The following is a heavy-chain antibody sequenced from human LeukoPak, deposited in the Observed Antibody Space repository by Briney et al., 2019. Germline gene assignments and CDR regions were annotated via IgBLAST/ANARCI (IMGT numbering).Heavy chain of an antibody. D-gene: IGHD2-2*01. V-gene: IGHV3-21*01. CDR2: ISSSSSYI. CDR1: GFTFSSYS. J-gene: IGHJ4*02. CDR3: ARYGEPGYCSSTSCYEADY. Sequence: GGSLRLSCAASGFTFSSYSMNWVRQAPGKGLEWVSSISSSSSYIYYADSVKGRFTISRDNAKNSLYLQMNSLRAEDTAVYYCARYGEPGYCSSTSCYEADYWGQGTLVTVSS.